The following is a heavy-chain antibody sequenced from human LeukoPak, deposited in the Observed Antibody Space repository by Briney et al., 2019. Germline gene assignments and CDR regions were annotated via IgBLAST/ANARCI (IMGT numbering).Heavy chain of an antibody. CDR1: RYSFATYW. CDR3: ARWGTTGDF. V-gene: IGHV5-51*01. J-gene: IGHJ4*02. Sequence: GESLKISCKGFRYSFATYWIAWVRQMPGKGLEWMGIIYPGDSDSRYSPPFQGRVTFSVDKSSNTAYLQWNSLKASDSAMYYCARWGTTGDFWGQGTLVTVSS. CDR2: IYPGDSDS. D-gene: IGHD4-11*01.